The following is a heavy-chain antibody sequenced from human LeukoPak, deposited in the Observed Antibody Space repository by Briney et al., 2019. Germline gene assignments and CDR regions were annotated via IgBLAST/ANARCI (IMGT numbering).Heavy chain of an antibody. CDR1: GYTFTDYY. CDR3: SRGPHWDPHFDF. Sequence: GESLKISCKASGYTFTDYYMHWVRQAPGQGLEWMGWINPKSGGTNYAQKFQGRVIMTWDTSISTASMELSRLRSDDTAVYYCSRGPHWDPHFDFWGQGTLVTVSS. CDR2: INPKSGGT. V-gene: IGHV1-2*02. J-gene: IGHJ4*02. D-gene: IGHD7-27*01.